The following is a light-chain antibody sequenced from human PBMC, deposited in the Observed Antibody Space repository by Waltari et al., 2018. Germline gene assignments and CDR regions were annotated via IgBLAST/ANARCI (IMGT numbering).Light chain of an antibody. CDR3: LQCYNTPYT. V-gene: IGKV4-1*01. CDR2: RAS. Sequence: DIVMTQSPDSLAVSLGGGATINCKSSHSSSNEDSLAWYQQKPGQPPKLLIYRASTRESGVPDRFSGSGSVTDFTLTIASVHAEDVAVYYCLQCYNTPYTFGQGTRLEIK. J-gene: IGKJ2*01. CDR1: HSSSNEDS.